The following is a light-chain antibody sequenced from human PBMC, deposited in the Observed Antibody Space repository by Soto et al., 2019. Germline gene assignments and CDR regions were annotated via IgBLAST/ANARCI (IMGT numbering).Light chain of an antibody. V-gene: IGKV3-20*01. Sequence: EIVLTQSPGTLSLSSGERATLSCRASQSVSSYLAWYQQKPGQAPRLLIYAASGRATGVPYRFSGSGSGTDFTLPISRLEPEDVAMYYCQQYDSPPRTFGQGTEVEIK. CDR1: QSVSSY. CDR3: QQYDSPPRT. J-gene: IGKJ1*01. CDR2: AAS.